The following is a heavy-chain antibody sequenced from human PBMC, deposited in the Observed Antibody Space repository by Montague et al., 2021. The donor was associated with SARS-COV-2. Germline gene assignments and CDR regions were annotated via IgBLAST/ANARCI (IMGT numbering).Heavy chain of an antibody. CDR3: ARHVSNLRAAVDYFDY. CDR1: GGTISTDNLYWY. V-gene: IGHV4-39*01. D-gene: IGHD5/OR15-5a*01. CDR2: IFHNGDP. Sequence: SETLSLTCLVSGGTISTDNLYWYWAWIRQPPGKGLEWIGSIFHNGDPYYNPSLNTRVTISIDTSRNHFSLSLTSVTAPDTAVYYCARHVSNLRAAVDYFDYRGQGTPVTVSS. J-gene: IGHJ4*02.